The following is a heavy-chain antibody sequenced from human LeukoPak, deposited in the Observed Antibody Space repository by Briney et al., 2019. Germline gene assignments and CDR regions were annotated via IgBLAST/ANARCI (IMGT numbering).Heavy chain of an antibody. CDR3: ARDHYDSSGYLVYFDY. D-gene: IGHD3-22*01. CDR2: IYYSGST. Sequence: SETLSLTCTVSGGSISSSSYYWGWIRQPPGKGLEWIGSIYYSGSTYYNPSLKSRVTISVDTSKNQFSLKLSSVTAADTAVYYCARDHYDSSGYLVYFDYWGQGTLVTVSS. V-gene: IGHV4-39*07. J-gene: IGHJ4*02. CDR1: GGSISSSSYY.